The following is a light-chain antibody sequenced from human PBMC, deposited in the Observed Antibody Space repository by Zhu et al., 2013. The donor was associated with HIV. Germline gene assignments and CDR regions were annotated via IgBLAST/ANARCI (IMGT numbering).Light chain of an antibody. J-gene: IGKJ2*04. CDR2: AAS. V-gene: IGKV1-5*03. CDR3: QQYKGS. CDR1: QSISNW. Sequence: DTQMTQSPSTLSASVGDRVTITCRASQSISNWLAWYQQKPGKAPKLLISAASSLQTGVPSRFSGSGSGTEFTLTIGSLQPDDSATYYCQQYKGSFGRGDQTGDQT.